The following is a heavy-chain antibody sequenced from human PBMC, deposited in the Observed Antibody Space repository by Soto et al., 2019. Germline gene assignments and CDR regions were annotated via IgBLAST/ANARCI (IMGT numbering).Heavy chain of an antibody. Sequence: EVQLVESGGGLVKPGGSLRLSCAASGFTFSSYSMNWVRQAPGKGLEWVSSISSSSSYIYYADSVKGRFTISRDNAKNSLYLQMNILRAEDTAVYYCAREGAVAGHSDYWGQGTLVTVSS. J-gene: IGHJ4*02. D-gene: IGHD6-19*01. V-gene: IGHV3-21*01. CDR1: GFTFSSYS. CDR3: AREGAVAGHSDY. CDR2: ISSSSSYI.